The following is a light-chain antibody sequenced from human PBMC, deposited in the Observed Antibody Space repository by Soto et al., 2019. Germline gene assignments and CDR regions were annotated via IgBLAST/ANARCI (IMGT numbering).Light chain of an antibody. CDR3: QQRRSRWLLVIP. Sequence: SLYPDALSLPPGETATLSCSSRQKVSSCLASYQQKPGQAPRLLIYDASNKATGIPARLIGGRAGTDVTLTISSLFPEEVSVFYYQQRRSRWLLVIPLGQVTLLEI. J-gene: IGKJ5*01. CDR2: DAS. CDR1: QKVSSC. V-gene: IGKV3-11*01.